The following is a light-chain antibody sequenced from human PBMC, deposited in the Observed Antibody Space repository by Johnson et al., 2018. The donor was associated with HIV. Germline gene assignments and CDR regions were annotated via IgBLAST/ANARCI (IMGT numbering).Light chain of an antibody. CDR3: GVWDASLSPPYV. CDR2: EDY. CDR1: SSNIENYF. V-gene: IGLV1-51*02. J-gene: IGLJ1*01. Sequence: QSVLTQPPSVSAAPGQRVNISCSGHSSNIENYFVSWYQQLPGAAPRLLIYEDYKRPSGIPDRFSGSKSGASATLGITGLQTGDEADYYCGVWDASLSPPYVCGTGTKVTVL.